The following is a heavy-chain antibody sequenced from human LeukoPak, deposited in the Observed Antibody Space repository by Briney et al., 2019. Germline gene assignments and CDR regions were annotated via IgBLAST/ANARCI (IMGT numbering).Heavy chain of an antibody. V-gene: IGHV3-13*04. CDR2: INTAGDT. CDR1: GFTFSSYD. CDR3: TRAPPGSGWLVDN. Sequence: GGSLRLSCAASGFTFSSYDMLWVRQATGKGLEWVSAINTAGDTFYSGSVRGRFTISRGNAKNSFYLQMNSLRAGDTAVYYCTRAPPGSGWLVDNWGQGTLVTVSS. D-gene: IGHD6-19*01. J-gene: IGHJ4*02.